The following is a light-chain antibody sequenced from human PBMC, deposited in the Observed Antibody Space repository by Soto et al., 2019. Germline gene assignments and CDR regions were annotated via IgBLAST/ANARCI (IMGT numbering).Light chain of an antibody. Sequence: DIQMTQSPSTLSASVGDRVTITCRASQSISSWLAWYQQKPGKAPKLLIYDASSLESGVPSRFSGSGSGTEFTLTISSLQPDDFATYYCRQYNSSPYTFGQGTKLEIK. V-gene: IGKV1-5*01. J-gene: IGKJ2*01. CDR1: QSISSW. CDR3: RQYNSSPYT. CDR2: DAS.